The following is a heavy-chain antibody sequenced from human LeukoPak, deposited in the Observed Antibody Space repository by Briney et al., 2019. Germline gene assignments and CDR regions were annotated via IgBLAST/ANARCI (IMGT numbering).Heavy chain of an antibody. Sequence: ASVKVSCKASGYTFTSYGISWVRQAPGQGLEWMGWISAYNGNTNYAPKLQVRVTMTTDTSTSTAYMELRSLRSDDTAVYYCARDGVNGYSYGLFDYWGQGTLVTASS. CDR1: GYTFTSYG. CDR2: ISAYNGNT. D-gene: IGHD5-18*01. CDR3: ARDGVNGYSYGLFDY. J-gene: IGHJ4*02. V-gene: IGHV1-18*01.